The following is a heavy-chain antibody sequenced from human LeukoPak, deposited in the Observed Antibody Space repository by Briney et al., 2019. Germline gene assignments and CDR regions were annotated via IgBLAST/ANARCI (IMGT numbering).Heavy chain of an antibody. CDR3: ARGIMVRGVIDY. CDR2: INPNSGGT. V-gene: IGHV1-2*02. Sequence: GASVKVSCKASGYTFTGYYMHWVRQAPGQGLEWMGWINPNSGGTNYAQKLQGRVTMTTDTSTSTAYMELRSLRSDDTAVYYCARGIMVRGVIDYWGQGTLVTVSS. D-gene: IGHD3-10*01. J-gene: IGHJ4*02. CDR1: GYTFTGYY.